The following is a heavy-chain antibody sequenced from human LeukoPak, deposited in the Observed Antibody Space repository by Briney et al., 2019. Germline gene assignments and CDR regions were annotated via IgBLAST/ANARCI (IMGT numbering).Heavy chain of an antibody. Sequence: SETLSLTCTVSGDSISSYYCSWIRQPPGKGLEWIGSIYYGSVFYSVSTYYNPSLKSRVTMSGDTSKNQFSLKLGSVTAADTAAYYCARLGYCSGGSCYYYYYMDVWGKGTTVTVSS. CDR3: ARLGYCSGGSCYYYYYMDV. J-gene: IGHJ6*03. V-gene: IGHV4-59*04. CDR2: IYYGSVFYSVST. D-gene: IGHD2-15*01. CDR1: GDSISSYY.